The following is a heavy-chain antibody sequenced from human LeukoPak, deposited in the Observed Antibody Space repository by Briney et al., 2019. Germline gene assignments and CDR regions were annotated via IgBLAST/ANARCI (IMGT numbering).Heavy chain of an antibody. J-gene: IGHJ3*02. CDR1: GFTFSSYG. CDR2: IWDDGSNK. CDR3: ARDPLGDYVWGSYRRSDAFDI. Sequence: PGGSLRLSCAASGFTFSSYGMHWVRQAPGKGLEWVAVIWDDGSNKYYADSVKGRFTISRDNSKNTLYLQMNNLRAEDTAVYYCARDPLGDYVWGSYRRSDAFDIWGQGTMVTVSS. D-gene: IGHD3-16*02. V-gene: IGHV3-33*01.